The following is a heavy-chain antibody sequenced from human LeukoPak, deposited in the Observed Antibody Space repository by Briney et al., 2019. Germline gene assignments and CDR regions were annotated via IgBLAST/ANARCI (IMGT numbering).Heavy chain of an antibody. V-gene: IGHV3-7*01. J-gene: IGHJ4*02. CDR2: IKQDGSEK. CDR3: ARSPPEANYYDSSGFDY. CDR1: GFTFSSYW. D-gene: IGHD3-22*01. Sequence: GGSLRLSCAASGFTFSSYWMSRVRQAPGKGLEWVANIKQDGSEKYYVDSVKGRFTISRDNAKNSLCLQMNSLRAEDTAVYYCARSPPEANYYDSSGFDYWGQGTLVTVSS.